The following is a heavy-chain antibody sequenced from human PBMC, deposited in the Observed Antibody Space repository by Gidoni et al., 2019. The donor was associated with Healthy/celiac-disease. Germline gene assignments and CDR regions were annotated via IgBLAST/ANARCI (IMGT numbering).Heavy chain of an antibody. Sequence: QVQLVQSGAAVKKPGASVKVSCKVSGSTLTELSTHWVRQAPGKGLEWMGGFDPEDGETSYAQKFQGRVTMTEDTSTDTAYMELSSLRSEDTAVYYCATTRLYGSGSYYNRGNWFDPWGQGTLVTVSS. CDR3: ATTRLYGSGSYYNRGNWFDP. CDR1: GSTLTELS. D-gene: IGHD3-10*01. V-gene: IGHV1-24*01. J-gene: IGHJ5*02. CDR2: FDPEDGET.